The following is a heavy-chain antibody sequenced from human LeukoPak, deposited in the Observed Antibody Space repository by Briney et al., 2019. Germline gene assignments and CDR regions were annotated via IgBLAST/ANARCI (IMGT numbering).Heavy chain of an antibody. D-gene: IGHD3-3*01. V-gene: IGHV3-23*01. CDR2: ITAGGDT. J-gene: IGHJ4*02. CDR1: GFTLNMYV. Sequence: GGSLRLSCAVSGFTLNMYVMNWVRQVPGKGLEWVSSITAGGDTDYADSVKGRFTISRDSFEKTLYLQMNNLRAEDTAVYYCAKGFLEWSLYYFEYWGQGVLVTVSS. CDR3: AKGFLEWSLYYFEY.